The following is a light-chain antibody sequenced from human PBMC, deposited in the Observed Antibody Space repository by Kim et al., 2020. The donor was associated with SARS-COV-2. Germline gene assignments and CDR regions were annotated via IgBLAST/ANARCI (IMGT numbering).Light chain of an antibody. J-gene: IGKJ1*01. CDR3: KKYDSAPQT. CDR2: AAT. Sequence: DIQMTQSPSSLSASVGDTVTITCRASQAIAHYLAWYQHKPGKVPQLLIYAATVLQSGVPSRFSGGGSRTHFTLTIASLQPEDVATYYCKKYDSAPQTFGQGTKVDIK. V-gene: IGKV1-27*01. CDR1: QAIAHY.